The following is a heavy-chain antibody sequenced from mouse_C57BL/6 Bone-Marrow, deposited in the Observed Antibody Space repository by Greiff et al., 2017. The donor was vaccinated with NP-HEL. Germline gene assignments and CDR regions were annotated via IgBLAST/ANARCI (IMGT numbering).Heavy chain of an antibody. CDR1: GFTFSSYG. J-gene: IGHJ3*01. Sequence: EVMLVESGGDLVKPGGSLKLSCAASGFTFSSYGMSWVRQTPDKRLEWVATISSGGSYTYYPDSVKGRFTISRDNAKNTLYLQMSRLKSEDTAMFYCASPYDYDVAWFAYWGQGTLVTVSA. D-gene: IGHD2-4*01. CDR3: ASPYDYDVAWFAY. V-gene: IGHV5-6*02. CDR2: ISSGGSYT.